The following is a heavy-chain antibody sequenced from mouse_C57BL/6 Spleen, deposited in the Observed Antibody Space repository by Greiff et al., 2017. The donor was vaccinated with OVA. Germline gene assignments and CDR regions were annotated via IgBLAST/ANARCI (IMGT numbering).Heavy chain of an antibody. V-gene: IGHV1-53*01. D-gene: IGHD2-5*01. CDR2: INPSNGGT. CDR3: AKRRYSNYGGYFDV. J-gene: IGHJ1*03. CDR1: GYTFTSYW. Sequence: QVTLKESGTELVKPGASVKLSCKASGYTFTSYWMHWVKQRPGQGLEWIGNINPSNGGTNYNEKFKSKATLTVDKSSSTAYMQLSSLTSEDSAVYYCAKRRYSNYGGYFDVWGTGTTVTVSS.